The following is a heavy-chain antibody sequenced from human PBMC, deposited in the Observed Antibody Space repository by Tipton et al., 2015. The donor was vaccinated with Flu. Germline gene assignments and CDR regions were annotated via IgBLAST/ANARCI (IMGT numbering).Heavy chain of an antibody. CDR2: IYTSGST. CDR1: GGSISSGSYY. J-gene: IGHJ5*02. V-gene: IGHV4-61*02. Sequence: TLSLTCTVSGGSISSGSYYWSWIRQPAGKGLERIGRIYTSGSTNYNPSLKSRVTISVDTSKNQFSLKLSSVTAADTAVYYCAREGSGWYRNWFDPWGQGTLVTVSS. CDR3: AREGSGWYRNWFDP. D-gene: IGHD6-19*01.